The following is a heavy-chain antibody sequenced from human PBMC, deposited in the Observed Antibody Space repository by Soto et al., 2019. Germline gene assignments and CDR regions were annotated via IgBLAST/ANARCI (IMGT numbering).Heavy chain of an antibody. CDR1: GFTFSSYG. D-gene: IGHD3-16*01. Sequence: GGSLRLSCAASGFTFSSYGMHWVRQAPGKGLEWVAVIWYDGSNKYYADSVKGRFTISRDNSKNTLYLQMNSLRAEDTAVYYCARVRGRDGYNNGYFDYWGQGTLVTVSS. CDR3: ARVRGRDGYNNGYFDY. CDR2: IWYDGSNK. V-gene: IGHV3-33*01. J-gene: IGHJ4*02.